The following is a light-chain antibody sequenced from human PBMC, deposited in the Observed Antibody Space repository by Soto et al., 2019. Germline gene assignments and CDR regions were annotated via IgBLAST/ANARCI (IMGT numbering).Light chain of an antibody. J-gene: IGKJ5*01. V-gene: IGKV1-9*01. CDR1: QGISSY. CDR3: QQRKSYPIT. CDR2: TAS. Sequence: DIQLTQSPSFLSASVGDRVTITCRASQGISSYLAWYQQKPGKAPNLLIHTASTLQSGVPSRFSGSGSGTEYTLTSSSLQPEDFATYYCQQRKSYPITFGQGTRLEIK.